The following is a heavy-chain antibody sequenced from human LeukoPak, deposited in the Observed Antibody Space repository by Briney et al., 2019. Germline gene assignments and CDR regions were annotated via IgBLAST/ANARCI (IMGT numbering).Heavy chain of an antibody. V-gene: IGHV1-8*01. CDR1: GYTFTSYD. CDR2: MNPNSGNT. CDR3: ARARRYYYGSGSFADY. Sequence: ASVKVSCKASGYTFTSYDINWVRQATGQGLEWMGWMNPNSGNTGYAQKFQGRVTMTRNTSISTAYMELSSLRSEDTAVYYCARARRYYYGSGSFADYWGQGTLVTVSS. J-gene: IGHJ4*02. D-gene: IGHD3-10*01.